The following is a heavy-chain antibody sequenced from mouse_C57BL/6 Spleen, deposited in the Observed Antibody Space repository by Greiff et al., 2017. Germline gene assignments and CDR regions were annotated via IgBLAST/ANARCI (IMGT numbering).Heavy chain of an antibody. J-gene: IGHJ2*01. CDR3: ARRSDYDGRGYYFDY. Sequence: QVQLQQSGAELVRPGTSVKVSCKASGYAFTNYLIEWVKQRPGQGLEWIGVINPGSGGTNYSEKFKGKATLTADKSSSTAYMQLSSLTSEDSAVYFCARRSDYDGRGYYFDYWGQGTTLTVSS. CDR2: INPGSGGT. V-gene: IGHV1-54*01. D-gene: IGHD2-4*01. CDR1: GYAFTNYL.